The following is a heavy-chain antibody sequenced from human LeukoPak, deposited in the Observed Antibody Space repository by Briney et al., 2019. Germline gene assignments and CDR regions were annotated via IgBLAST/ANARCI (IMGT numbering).Heavy chain of an antibody. Sequence: SETLSLTCTVSGGSISSGSYYWSWIRQPAGKGLEWIGRIYTSGSTNYNPSLKSRVTISVDTSKNQFSLKLSSVTAADTAVYYYARGRKYSSSWPKYNWFDPWGQGTLVTVSS. CDR3: ARGRKYSSSWPKYNWFDP. J-gene: IGHJ5*02. CDR2: IYTSGST. D-gene: IGHD6-13*01. V-gene: IGHV4-61*02. CDR1: GGSISSGSYY.